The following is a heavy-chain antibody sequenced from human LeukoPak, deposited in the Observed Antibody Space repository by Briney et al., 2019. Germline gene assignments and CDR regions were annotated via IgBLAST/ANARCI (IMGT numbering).Heavy chain of an antibody. Sequence: GGSLRLSCVASGFTVSRNYMDWVRQAPGKGLEWVSIIYSGGRTYYADSVKGRFTISRDNSKNTLYLQMNSLRVEDTAVYYCARDEYEYAGWFDPWGQGTLVTVSS. J-gene: IGHJ5*02. D-gene: IGHD5-12*01. CDR1: GFTVSRNY. V-gene: IGHV3-66*01. CDR2: IYSGGRT. CDR3: ARDEYEYAGWFDP.